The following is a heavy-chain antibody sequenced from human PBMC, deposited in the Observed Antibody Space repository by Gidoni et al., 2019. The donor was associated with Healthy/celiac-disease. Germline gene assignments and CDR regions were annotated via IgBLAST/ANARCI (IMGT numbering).Heavy chain of an antibody. CDR3: ARDYDFWSGYAQKGEYYYYYYGMDV. Sequence: QVQLVQSGAEVKKPGSSVKVSCKASGGTFSSYAISWVRQAPEQGLEWMGGIIPIFGTANYAQKFQGRVTITADESTSTAYMELSSLRSEDTAVYYCARDYDFWSGYAQKGEYYYYYYGMDVWGQGTTVTVSS. V-gene: IGHV1-69*01. CDR2: IIPIFGTA. CDR1: GGTFSSYA. D-gene: IGHD3-3*01. J-gene: IGHJ6*02.